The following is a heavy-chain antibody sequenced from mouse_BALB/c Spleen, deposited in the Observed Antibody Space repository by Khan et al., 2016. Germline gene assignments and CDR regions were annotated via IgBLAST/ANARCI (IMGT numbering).Heavy chain of an antibody. CDR3: RCTITRDNSQSILYRQMNTLRAEDSATYYCAREREGYDDAMDY. J-gene: IGHJ4*01. CDR2: IRNNANGYTT. CDR1: GFTFSDYY. V-gene: IGHV7-3*02. Sequence: EVELVESGGGLVQPGGSLRLSCATSGFTFSDYYMSWVRQPPGKALEWLGFIRNNANGYTTAYSASVKGRFTISRANSQSILYLQMNTLRAEDSASVNGRCTITRDNSQSILYRQMNTLRAEDSATYYCAREREGYDDAMDYWGQGTSVTVSS. D-gene: IGHD2-2*01.